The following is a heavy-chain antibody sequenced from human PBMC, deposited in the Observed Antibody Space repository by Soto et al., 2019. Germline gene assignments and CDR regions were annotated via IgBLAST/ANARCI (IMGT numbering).Heavy chain of an antibody. J-gene: IGHJ4*02. V-gene: IGHV4-30-4*01. CDR3: ARAEWDLLGVYYFAY. D-gene: IGHD1-26*01. Sequence: SETLSLTCTVSGGSISSGDYYWSWIRQPPGKGLEWIGYIYYSGSTYYNPSLKSRVTISVDTSKNQFSLKLSSVTAADTAVYYCARAEWDLLGVYYFAYWRQGTLVTVSS. CDR2: IYYSGST. CDR1: GGSISSGDYY.